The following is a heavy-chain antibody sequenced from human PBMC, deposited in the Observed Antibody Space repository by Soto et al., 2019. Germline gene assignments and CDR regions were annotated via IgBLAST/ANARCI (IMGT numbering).Heavy chain of an antibody. D-gene: IGHD3-3*01. CDR2: ISGSGGDT. CDR1: GFTFTSYA. V-gene: IGHV3-23*01. Sequence: EVQLLESGGGLVQPGGSLRLSCSASGFTFTSYAISWVRQAPGKGLEWVSGISGSGGDTKSADSVKGRFTISRDNFKNMLELQMNSLRAEDTAVYYCAKHDFWTLYNTGLDSWGQGTLVTVSS. CDR3: AKHDFWTLYNTGLDS. J-gene: IGHJ4*02.